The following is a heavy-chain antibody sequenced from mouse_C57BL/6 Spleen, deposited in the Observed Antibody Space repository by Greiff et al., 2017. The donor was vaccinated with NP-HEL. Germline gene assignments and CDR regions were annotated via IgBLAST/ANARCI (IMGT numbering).Heavy chain of an antibody. CDR3: ARYYYGSSYGYFDV. CDR1: SYTFTSYW. Sequence: QLQQPGAELVRPGTSVKLSCKASSYTFTSYWMHWVKQRPGQGLEWIGVIDPSDSYTNYNQKFKGKATLTVDTSASTAYMQLSSLTSEDSAVYYCARYYYGSSYGYFDVWGTGTTVTVSS. J-gene: IGHJ1*03. D-gene: IGHD1-1*01. CDR2: IDPSDSYT. V-gene: IGHV1-59*01.